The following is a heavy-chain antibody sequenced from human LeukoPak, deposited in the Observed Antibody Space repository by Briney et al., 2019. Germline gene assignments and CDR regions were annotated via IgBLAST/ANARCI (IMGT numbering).Heavy chain of an antibody. D-gene: IGHD6-13*01. J-gene: IGHJ4*02. CDR2: IYSGGST. CDR1: GFTVSSNY. CDR3: ARIAAAGNEGDY. V-gene: IGHV3-53*01. Sequence: GGSLRLSCAASGFTVSSNYMSWVRQAPGKGLEWVSVIYSGGSTYYADSVKGRFTISRDNSKNTLYLQMNGLRAEDTAVYYCARIAAAGNEGDYWGQGTLVTVSS.